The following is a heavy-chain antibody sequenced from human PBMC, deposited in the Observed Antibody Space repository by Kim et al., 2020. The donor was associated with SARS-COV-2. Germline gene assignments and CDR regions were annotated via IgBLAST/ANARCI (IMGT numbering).Heavy chain of an antibody. Sequence: ASVKVSCKASGYTFTSYAMHWVRQAPGQRLEWMGWINAGNGNTKYSQKFQGRVTITRDTSASTAYMELSSLRSEDTAVYYCARGIRDIVVVPAALDYWGQGTLVTVSS. J-gene: IGHJ4*02. CDR3: ARGIRDIVVVPAALDY. V-gene: IGHV1-3*01. CDR1: GYTFTSYA. D-gene: IGHD2-2*01. CDR2: INAGNGNT.